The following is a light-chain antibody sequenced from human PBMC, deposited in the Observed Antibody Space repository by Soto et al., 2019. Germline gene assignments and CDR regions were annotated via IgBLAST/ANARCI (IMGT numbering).Light chain of an antibody. Sequence: EIVLTQSPATLSLSPGERATLSCRASQSVSSYLAWYQQKPGQAPRLLIYDASNRATGIPSRFSGSGSGTDFTLTIHSLEPEDFAVYYCQQYNKWPLTFGQGTKVEVK. V-gene: IGKV3-11*01. CDR1: QSVSSY. CDR2: DAS. J-gene: IGKJ1*01. CDR3: QQYNKWPLT.